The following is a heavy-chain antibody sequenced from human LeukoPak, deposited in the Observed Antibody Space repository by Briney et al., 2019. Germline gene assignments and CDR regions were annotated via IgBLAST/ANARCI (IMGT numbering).Heavy chain of an antibody. Sequence: ASVKVSCKASGYTFTGYYMHWVRQAPGQGREWMGWINPNGVGTNYAQKFQGRVTMTRDTSISTAYMELSRLRSDDTAVYYCAREYYYDSSGYYQDFDYWGQGTLVTVSS. J-gene: IGHJ4*02. CDR3: AREYYYDSSGYYQDFDY. CDR1: GYTFTGYY. CDR2: INPNGVGT. V-gene: IGHV1-2*02. D-gene: IGHD3-22*01.